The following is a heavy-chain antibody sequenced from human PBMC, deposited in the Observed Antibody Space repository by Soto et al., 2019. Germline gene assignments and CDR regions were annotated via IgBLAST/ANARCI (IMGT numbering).Heavy chain of an antibody. Sequence: PGESLKISCKASGYSFTAFWIHWVRQMPGKGLEWLGKIDPSDSYTNYSPSFEGHVTISTDNSITTAYLQWSSLRASDTALYFCARVHKNWFDSWAQGTMVTVSS. CDR1: GYSFTAFW. CDR3: ARVHKNWFDS. J-gene: IGHJ5*01. CDR2: IDPSDSYT. V-gene: IGHV5-10-1*01.